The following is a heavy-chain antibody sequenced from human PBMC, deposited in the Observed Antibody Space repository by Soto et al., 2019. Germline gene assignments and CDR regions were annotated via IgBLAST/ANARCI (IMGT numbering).Heavy chain of an antibody. J-gene: IGHJ4*02. CDR1: GLTFSSYW. Sequence: EVQQVESGGGLVQPGGSLRLSRAASGLTFSSYWMHWVRQAPGKGLVWVSRINTDGSSTTYADSVKGRFTISRDNTKNTLYLQMNSLRVEDTAVYYCARASGSNIHFDYWGQGTLVTVS. V-gene: IGHV3-74*01. CDR2: INTDGSST. D-gene: IGHD1-26*01. CDR3: ARASGSNIHFDY.